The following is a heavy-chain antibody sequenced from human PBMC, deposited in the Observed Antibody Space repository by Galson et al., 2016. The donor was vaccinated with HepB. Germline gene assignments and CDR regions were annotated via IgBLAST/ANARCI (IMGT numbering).Heavy chain of an antibody. CDR1: GGSISNYY. CDR2: IYYNGYT. CDR3: ARDLYISGSSPDAFDI. V-gene: IGHV4-59*01. D-gene: IGHD6-19*01. J-gene: IGHJ3*02. Sequence: SETLSLTCIVSGGSISNYYWSWIRQPPGKGLEWIGFIYYNGYTNYNPSLKSRVTISLDTSKNQFSLRLRSVTAADTAVYFCARDLYISGSSPDAFDIWGQRTLVSVSS.